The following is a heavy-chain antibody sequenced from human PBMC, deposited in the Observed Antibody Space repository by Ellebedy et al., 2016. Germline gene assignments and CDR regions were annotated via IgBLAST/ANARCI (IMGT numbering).Heavy chain of an antibody. Sequence: GGSLRLSCRGSEYNFVNYWIAWVRQMPGKGLEWMGIIFPGDSDTKYSPSFQGQVTMLVDKSSSTAYLQWSSLKASDTAMYYCARTAVSGGLDYFNIWGQGTMVTVSP. V-gene: IGHV5-51*01. J-gene: IGHJ3*02. D-gene: IGHD2-21*01. CDR3: ARTAVSGGLDYFNI. CDR2: IFPGDSDT. CDR1: EYNFVNYW.